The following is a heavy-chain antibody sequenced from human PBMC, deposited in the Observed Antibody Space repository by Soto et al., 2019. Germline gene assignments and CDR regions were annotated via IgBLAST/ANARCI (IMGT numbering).Heavy chain of an antibody. V-gene: IGHV3-15*07. CDR2: IKSKGHGGTT. J-gene: IGHJ4*01. Sequence: GGSLRLSCAASGFAFNNAWINWVRQAPGKGLEWVGRIKSKGHGGTTDFAAPVRGRFAISRDDSRNLVYMQMNSLNTEDTAVYYCTTDSYTSVIVVRFDYWGHGTLVTVSS. CDR3: TTDSYTSVIVVRFDY. D-gene: IGHD3-22*01. CDR1: GFAFNNAW.